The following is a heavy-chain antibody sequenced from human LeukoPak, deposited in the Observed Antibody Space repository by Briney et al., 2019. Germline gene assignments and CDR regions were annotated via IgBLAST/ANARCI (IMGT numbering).Heavy chain of an antibody. CDR2: ISWNSGSI. V-gene: IGHV3-9*01. CDR1: GFTFDDYA. D-gene: IGHD3-10*01. CDR3: AKDYSPYYYGSGSYHSPYFDY. J-gene: IGHJ4*02. Sequence: PGGSLRLSCAASGFTFDDYAMHWVRQAPGKGLEWVSGISWNSGSIGYADSVKGRFTISRDNAKNSLYLQMNSLRAEDTALYYCAKDYSPYYYGSGSYHSPYFDYWGQGTLVTVSS.